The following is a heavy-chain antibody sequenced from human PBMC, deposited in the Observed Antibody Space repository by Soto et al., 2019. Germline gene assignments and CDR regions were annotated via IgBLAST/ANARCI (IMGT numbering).Heavy chain of an antibody. CDR3: ARNEVGLRVFDY. CDR2: INAGNGNT. V-gene: IGHV1-3*05. CDR1: GYTFTSYA. J-gene: IGHJ4*01. D-gene: IGHD5-12*01. Sequence: QVQLVQSGAEEKKPGASVKVSCKASGYTFTSYAMHWVRQAPGQRLEWMGRINAGNGNTKYSQKLQGRVTITRDTSASTAYMELSSLRSEDTAVYYCARNEVGLRVFDYWGHGTLVTVSS.